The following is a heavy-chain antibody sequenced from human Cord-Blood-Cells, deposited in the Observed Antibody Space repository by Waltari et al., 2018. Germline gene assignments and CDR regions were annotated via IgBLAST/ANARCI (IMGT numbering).Heavy chain of an antibody. CDR3: ARSYSSSSWRAFDI. J-gene: IGHJ3*02. CDR1: GGTFSSYA. D-gene: IGHD6-6*01. V-gene: IGHV1-69*09. Sequence: QVQLVQSGAEVKKPGSSVKVSCKASGGTFSSYAISWVRQAPGQGLEWMGRIIPSLGIANYAQKFQGRVTITADKSTSTAYMELSSLRSEDTAVYYCARSYSSSSWRAFDIWGQGTMVTVSS. CDR2: IIPSLGIA.